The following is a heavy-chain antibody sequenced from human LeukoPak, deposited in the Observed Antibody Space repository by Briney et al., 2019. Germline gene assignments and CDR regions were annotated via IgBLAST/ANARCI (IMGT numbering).Heavy chain of an antibody. CDR1: GFAFSTQG. CDR2: IWHDGNNR. Sequence: GGSLRLSCATSGFAFSTQGMHWVRQAPGKGLEWVAAIWHDGNNRYYVDSVKGRFTISRDNSKNTLYLQMNSLRAEDTAVYYCAKGRDIVVVPAAIVPFDYWGQGTLVTVSS. V-gene: IGHV3-30*02. J-gene: IGHJ4*02. D-gene: IGHD2-2*02. CDR3: AKGRDIVVVPAAIVPFDY.